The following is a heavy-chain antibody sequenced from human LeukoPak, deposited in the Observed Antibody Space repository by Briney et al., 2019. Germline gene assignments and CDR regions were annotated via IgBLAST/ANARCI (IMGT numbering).Heavy chain of an antibody. D-gene: IGHD6-13*01. V-gene: IGHV1-2*02. CDR1: GYTFTGNH. J-gene: IGHJ4*02. CDR3: ARAGQQQLGIDY. Sequence: ASVKVSCKASGYTFTGNHIHWVRQAPGQGLEWMGWVNPNSGGTNYAQKFQGRVTMTRDTSISTAYMELSRLRSDDTAVYYCARAGQQQLGIDYWGQGTLVTVSS. CDR2: VNPNSGGT.